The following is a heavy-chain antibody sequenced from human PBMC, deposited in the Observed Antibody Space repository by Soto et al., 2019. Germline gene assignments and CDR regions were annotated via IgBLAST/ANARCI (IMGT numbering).Heavy chain of an antibody. V-gene: IGHV3-23*01. CDR2: IIGGDGDK. CDR3: AKDRDLEGIWTFDS. Sequence: EVQLLEHGGQLVQPGESLRLSCAASGFTFRTFTMNWVRQAPGKGLEWVSGIIGGDGDKFYSDSVKGRFTISRDNSKDMLFLQMSSLRVDDTAVYYCAKDRDLEGIWTFDSWGQGTLVTVSS. CDR1: GFTFRTFT. D-gene: IGHD3-9*01. J-gene: IGHJ5*01.